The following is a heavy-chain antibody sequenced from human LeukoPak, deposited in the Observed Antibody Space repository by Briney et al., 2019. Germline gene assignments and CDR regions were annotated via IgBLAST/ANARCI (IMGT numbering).Heavy chain of an antibody. J-gene: IGHJ2*01. CDR2: IYYSGST. Sequence: PSETLSLTCTVSGGSISSYYWSGFRQTPGKGPEWIGYIYYSGSTKYNPSLKSRVTISVDRSKNQFSLKLNSVTAADTAVYYCARYWGVQLWPHWYFDLWGRGSLVTVSS. CDR1: GGSISSYY. V-gene: IGHV4-59*01. CDR3: ARYWGVQLWPHWYFDL. D-gene: IGHD5-18*01.